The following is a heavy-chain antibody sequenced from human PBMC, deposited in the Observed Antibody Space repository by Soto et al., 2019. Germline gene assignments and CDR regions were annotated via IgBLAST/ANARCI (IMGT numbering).Heavy chain of an antibody. J-gene: IGHJ4*02. CDR3: ARGLITGSHYSGGWYYFDS. V-gene: IGHV4-34*01. D-gene: IGHD6-19*01. CDR1: GESFSGYI. CDR2: INHSGSA. Sequence: LSLTCAVYGESFSGYIWTWIRQTPGKGLQWIGQINHSGSASYNPSLKSRVTISVHTSNSQFSLELSSVTAADAAVYYCARGLITGSHYSGGWYYFDSWGQGTQVTVSS.